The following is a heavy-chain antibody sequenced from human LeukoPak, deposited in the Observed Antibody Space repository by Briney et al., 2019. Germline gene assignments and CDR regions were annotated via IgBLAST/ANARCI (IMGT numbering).Heavy chain of an antibody. CDR2: INSDGSST. Sequence: PGRSLRLSCAASGFTFSSYWMHWVRQAPGKGLVWVSRINSDGSSTSYADSVKGRLTISRDNAKNTLYLQMNSLRAEDTAVYYCAREVDTAMGIDAFDIWGQGTMVTVSS. CDR3: AREVDTAMGIDAFDI. D-gene: IGHD5-18*01. V-gene: IGHV3-74*01. J-gene: IGHJ3*02. CDR1: GFTFSSYW.